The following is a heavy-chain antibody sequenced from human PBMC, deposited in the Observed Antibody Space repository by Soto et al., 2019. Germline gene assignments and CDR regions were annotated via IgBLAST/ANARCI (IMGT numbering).Heavy chain of an antibody. CDR1: GFTFSSYA. CDR3: ARVPIISGTTNWFDP. V-gene: IGHV3-30-3*01. Sequence: QVQLVESGGGVVQPGRSLRLSCAASGFTFSSYAMHWVRQAPGKGLEWVAVISYDGNDKHYAASVKGRFTISRDNSKNTLHLRMNSLRAEDTAVYYCARVPIISGTTNWFDPWGQGTLVTVSS. CDR2: ISYDGNDK. D-gene: IGHD3-10*01. J-gene: IGHJ5*02.